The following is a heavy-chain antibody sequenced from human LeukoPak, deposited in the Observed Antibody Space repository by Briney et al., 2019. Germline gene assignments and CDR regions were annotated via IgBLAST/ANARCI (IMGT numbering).Heavy chain of an antibody. Sequence: PGGSLRLSCAASGFTFSSYSMNWVRQAPGKGLEWVSSISSSSSYIYYADSVKGRFAISRDNAKNSLYLQMNSLRAEDTAVYYCAKGYCSSTTCYGYYYYGMDVWGQGTTVTVSS. J-gene: IGHJ6*02. CDR2: ISSSSSYI. CDR3: AKGYCSSTTCYGYYYYGMDV. D-gene: IGHD2-2*01. CDR1: GFTFSSYS. V-gene: IGHV3-21*01.